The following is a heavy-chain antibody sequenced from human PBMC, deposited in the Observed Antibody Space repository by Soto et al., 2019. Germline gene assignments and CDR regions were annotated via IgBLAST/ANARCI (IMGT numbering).Heavy chain of an antibody. V-gene: IGHV1-69*06. CDR3: ARVLYYYDSSGYLGWFDP. D-gene: IGHD3-22*01. J-gene: IGHJ5*02. CDR2: IIPIFGTA. Sequence: SVKVSCKASGGTFSSYAISWVRQAPGQGLEWMGGIIPIFGTANYAQKFQGRVTITADKSTSTAYMELSSLRSEDTAVYYCARVLYYYDSSGYLGWFDPWGQGTLVTVSS. CDR1: GGTFSSYA.